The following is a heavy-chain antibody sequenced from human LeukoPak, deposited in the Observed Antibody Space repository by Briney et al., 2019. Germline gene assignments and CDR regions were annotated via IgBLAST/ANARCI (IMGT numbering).Heavy chain of an antibody. Sequence: SETLSLTCTVSGGSISSYYWNWIRQPPGTGLEWIGYIYYSGSTNYNPSLKSRVTILLDASKNQFSLYLSSVTAADTAVYYCARLEDYFDSSGRPLYGMDVWGQGTTVTVSS. J-gene: IGHJ6*02. V-gene: IGHV4-59*08. CDR3: ARLEDYFDSSGRPLYGMDV. CDR2: IYYSGST. CDR1: GGSISSYY. D-gene: IGHD3-22*01.